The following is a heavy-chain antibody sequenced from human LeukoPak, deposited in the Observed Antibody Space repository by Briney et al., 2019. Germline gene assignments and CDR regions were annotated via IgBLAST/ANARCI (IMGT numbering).Heavy chain of an antibody. CDR2: ISDDGRNK. V-gene: IGHV3-30*18. J-gene: IGHJ4*02. CDR1: GFSFISYG. D-gene: IGHD4-17*01. CDR3: AKRPSDYGDYVTYFDY. Sequence: GGSLRLSCAASGFSFISYGMHWVRQAPGKGLEWVGVISDDGRNKKYADSVKGRFTISRDNSKDTLYLQMNSLRDEDTAVYYCAKRPSDYGDYVTYFDYWGLGTLVTVSS.